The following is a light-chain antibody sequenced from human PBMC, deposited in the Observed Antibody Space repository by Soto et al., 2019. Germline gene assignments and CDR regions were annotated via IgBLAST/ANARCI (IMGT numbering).Light chain of an antibody. V-gene: IGKV1-5*01. J-gene: IGKJ1*01. CDR1: QTISTF. CDR3: QQYNSYSPWT. CDR2: DAT. Sequence: DIHMTQSPSSLSASVGDRVTLTCRASQTISTFLNWYQHKPGKAPKLLIYDATNLYSGVPSRFSGSGSGTDFTLTISSLQPDDFATYYCQQYNSYSPWTFGQGTKVDIK.